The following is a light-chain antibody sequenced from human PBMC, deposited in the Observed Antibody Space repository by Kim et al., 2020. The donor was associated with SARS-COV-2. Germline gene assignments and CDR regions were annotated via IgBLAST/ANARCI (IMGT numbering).Light chain of an antibody. CDR3: QQYGSSPLT. CDR2: GAS. V-gene: IGKV3-20*01. J-gene: IGKJ4*01. CDR1: QRVSGNF. Sequence: TPGERATLCSRASQRVSGNFFAWYQHRPGQAPRLLIHGASNRATGIPDRFSASGSATDFILTISRLEPEDFAVYYCQQYGSSPLTFGGGTKVDIK.